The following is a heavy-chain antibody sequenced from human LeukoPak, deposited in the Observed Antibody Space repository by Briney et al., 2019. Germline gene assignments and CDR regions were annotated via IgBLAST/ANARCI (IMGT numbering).Heavy chain of an antibody. D-gene: IGHD3-3*01. J-gene: IGHJ4*02. CDR1: GFTFTRDA. V-gene: IGHV3-30*01. CDR3: ARDIFDFSPTEPGRIPDLPDY. Sequence: GGSLRLSCAASGFTFTRDAMCWVRQAPGKGLEWVAGISHDESNKYYVDSVKGQFTISSDNSKTRPYVRMNSLSAQDTGVYYCARDIFDFSPTEPGRIPDLPDYWGPGTLVTVSS. CDR2: ISHDESNK.